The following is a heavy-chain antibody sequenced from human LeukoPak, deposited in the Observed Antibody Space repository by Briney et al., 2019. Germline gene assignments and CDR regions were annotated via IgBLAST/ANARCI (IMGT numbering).Heavy chain of an antibody. J-gene: IGHJ6*03. CDR3: ARDKGYSYGFDYYYYMDV. D-gene: IGHD5-18*01. V-gene: IGHV1-24*01. CDR2: FDPEEGET. Sequence: ASMKVSCKVSGYTLTELSIHWVRQAPGKGLEWMGGFDPEEGETIYAQKFQGRVSMTEDTSTDTAYMELSSLRSEDTAVYYCARDKGYSYGFDYYYYMDVWGKGTTVTISS. CDR1: GYTLTELS.